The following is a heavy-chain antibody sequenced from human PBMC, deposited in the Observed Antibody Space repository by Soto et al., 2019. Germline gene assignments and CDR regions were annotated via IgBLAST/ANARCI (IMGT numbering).Heavy chain of an antibody. Sequence: GASVKVSCKASGGTFSSYAISWVRQAPGQGLEWMGGIIPIFGTANYAQKFQGRVTITADKSTSTAYMELSSLRSEDTAVYYCARLNVDTAMVLGAFDIWGQGTMVTVSS. D-gene: IGHD5-18*01. CDR3: ARLNVDTAMVLGAFDI. V-gene: IGHV1-69*06. CDR1: GGTFSSYA. CDR2: IIPIFGTA. J-gene: IGHJ3*02.